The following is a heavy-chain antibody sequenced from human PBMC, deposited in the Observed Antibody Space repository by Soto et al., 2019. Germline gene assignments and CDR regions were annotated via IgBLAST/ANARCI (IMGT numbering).Heavy chain of an antibody. Sequence: KTSETLSLRCAVSGGSISSSNWWSWFREPPGKGLEWIGEIYHSGSTNYNPSLKSRVTISVDKSKNQFSLKLSSVTAADTAVYYCARRRPTGYCSSTSCYKGWFDPWGQGTLVTVSS. CDR2: IYHSGST. D-gene: IGHD2-2*02. CDR1: GGSISSSNW. J-gene: IGHJ5*02. V-gene: IGHV4-4*02. CDR3: ARRRPTGYCSSTSCYKGWFDP.